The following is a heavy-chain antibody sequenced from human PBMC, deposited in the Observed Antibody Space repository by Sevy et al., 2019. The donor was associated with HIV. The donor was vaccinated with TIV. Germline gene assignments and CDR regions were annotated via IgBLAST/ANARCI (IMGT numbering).Heavy chain of an antibody. CDR2: ISHSGSA. CDR1: GGSVSGVPYY. J-gene: IGHJ6*02. Sequence: SETLSLTCTVSGGSVSGVPYYWSWIRQHPGKGPEWIAYISHSGSAVYNPSLKSRVNMSVVTSKNQFSLKMRSVTPADTAVYYCAGGVSEYLFTDNDRHYDMVVWGQGTTVTVSS. D-gene: IGHD3-16*01. V-gene: IGHV4-31*03. CDR3: AGGVSEYLFTDNDRHYDMVV.